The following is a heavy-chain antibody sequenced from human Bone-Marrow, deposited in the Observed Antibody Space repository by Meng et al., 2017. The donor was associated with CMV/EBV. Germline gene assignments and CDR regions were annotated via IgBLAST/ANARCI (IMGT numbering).Heavy chain of an antibody. V-gene: IGHV3-11*04. J-gene: IGHJ4*02. CDR3: ARVPDGYTTYYFDY. CDR2: ISSSGSTI. D-gene: IGHD5-24*01. CDR1: GFTFSDYY. Sequence: GGSLRLSCAASGFTFSDYYMSWIRQAPGKGLEWVSYISSSGSTIYYADSVKGRFTISRDNAKNTLYLQMNSLRAEDTAVYYCARVPDGYTTYYFDYWGQGTLVTVSS.